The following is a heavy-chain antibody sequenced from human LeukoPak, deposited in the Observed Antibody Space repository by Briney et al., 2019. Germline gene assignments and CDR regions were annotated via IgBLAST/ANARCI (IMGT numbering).Heavy chain of an antibody. D-gene: IGHD3-10*01. J-gene: IGHJ6*02. CDR2: IIACGRRT. CDR3: ARDQELGSGTRYYGMDV. V-gene: IGHV3-23*01. Sequence: GESLRLSCAASGFIFSDYAMAWVRQAPGEGLEWVSGIIACGRRTLYADSVKGRFTISRDNSKNTLYLQMNSLRAEDTAVYYCARDQELGSGTRYYGMDVWGQGTTVTVFS. CDR1: GFIFSDYA.